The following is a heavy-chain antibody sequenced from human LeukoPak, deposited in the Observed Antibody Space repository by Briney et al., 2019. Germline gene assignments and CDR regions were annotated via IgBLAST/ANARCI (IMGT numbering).Heavy chain of an antibody. CDR3: AKDLRDIVVVPAAPDAFDI. V-gene: IGHV3-43*02. D-gene: IGHD2-2*01. J-gene: IGHJ3*02. Sequence: PGGSLRLSCAASGFTFDDYAMHWVRQSPGKGLEWVSLISGDGGSTYYADSVKGRFTISRDNSKNSLYLQMNSLRTEDTALYYCAKDLRDIVVVPAAPDAFDIWGQGTMVTVSS. CDR2: ISGDGGST. CDR1: GFTFDDYA.